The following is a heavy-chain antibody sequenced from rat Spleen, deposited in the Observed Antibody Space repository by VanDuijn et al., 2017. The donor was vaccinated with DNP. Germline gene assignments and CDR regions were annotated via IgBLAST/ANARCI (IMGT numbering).Heavy chain of an antibody. CDR3: ARHSFAY. V-gene: IGHV5S13*01. J-gene: IGHJ3*01. CDR2: ISTGGGDT. CDR1: GLTFSNYG. Sequence: EVQLEEYGGGLVQPGRSLKLSCTASGLTFSNYGMAWVRQSPTTGLDWVASISTGGGDTYYRDSVKGRFTISRDNAKSTLYLQMDSLRSEDTATYYCARHSFAYWGQGTLVTVSS.